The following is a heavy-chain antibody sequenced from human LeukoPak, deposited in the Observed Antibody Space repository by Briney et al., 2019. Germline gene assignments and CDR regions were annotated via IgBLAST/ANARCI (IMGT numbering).Heavy chain of an antibody. V-gene: IGHV4-34*01. J-gene: IGHJ2*01. Sequence: ASETLFLTCAVNGGSFIDFYWTWIRQPPGKGLEWIGEINDSGSTKYSPSLGSRVTISLDTSKNQFSLKLTSVTAADTAVYYCAREDWYFDLWGRGTLVTVSS. CDR2: INDSGST. CDR1: GGSFIDFY. CDR3: AREDWYFDL.